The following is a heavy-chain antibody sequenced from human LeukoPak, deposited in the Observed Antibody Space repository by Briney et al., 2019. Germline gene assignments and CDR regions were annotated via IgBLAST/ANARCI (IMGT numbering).Heavy chain of an antibody. CDR1: GGSISSYY. D-gene: IGHD1-26*01. CDR3: ARRKVGAPLYFDY. V-gene: IGHV4-59*08. J-gene: IGHJ4*02. CDR2: IYYSGST. Sequence: SETLSLTCTVSGGSISSYYCCWFRQPPGKKLLWIGYIYYSGSTNYNPSLKSRVTISVDTSKNQFSLKLSSVTAADTAVYYCARRKVGAPLYFDYWGQGTLVTVSS.